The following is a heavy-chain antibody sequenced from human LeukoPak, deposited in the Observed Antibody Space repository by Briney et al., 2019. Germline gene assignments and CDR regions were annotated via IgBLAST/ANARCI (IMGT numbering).Heavy chain of an antibody. CDR3: ARVREYYYDSSGLDAFDI. CDR1: GFTVSSNY. J-gene: IGHJ3*02. CDR2: IYSGGST. D-gene: IGHD3-22*01. Sequence: GRSLRLSCAASGFTVSSNYMSWVRQAPGKGLEWVSVIYSGGSTYYADSVKGRFTISRDNSKNTLYLQMNSLRAEDTAVYYCARVREYYYDSSGLDAFDIWGQGTMVTVSS. V-gene: IGHV3-53*01.